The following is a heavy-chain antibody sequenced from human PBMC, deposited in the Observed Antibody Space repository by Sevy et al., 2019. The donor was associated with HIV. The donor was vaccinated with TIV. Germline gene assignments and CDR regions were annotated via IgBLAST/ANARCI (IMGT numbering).Heavy chain of an antibody. V-gene: IGHV3-30*04. CDR3: ARDWGTPPTALLYYFDF. CDR1: TFTFGHYA. CDR2: ISYEGSNE. Sequence: GGSLRLSCAASTFTFGHYAMHWVRQAPGKGLQWVAGISYEGSNEYYTDSVKGRFTISRDNSKNTLNLEMNKLRVEDTGLYYCARDWGTPPTALLYYFDFWGQGIPVTASS. J-gene: IGHJ4*02. D-gene: IGHD3-16*01.